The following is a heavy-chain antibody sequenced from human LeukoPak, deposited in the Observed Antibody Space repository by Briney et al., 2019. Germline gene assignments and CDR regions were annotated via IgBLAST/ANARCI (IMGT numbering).Heavy chain of an antibody. V-gene: IGHV3-30-3*01. CDR1: GFTFRTYT. J-gene: IGHJ5*02. CDR2: ISYDGYYK. CDR3: ASAGAVTDSFVH. Sequence: GGSLRLSCAASGFTFRTYTMHWVRQAPGKGLEWVASISYDGYYKYYAESVKGPLIISRDNSKNTLYLQINSLRAGDTAVYYCASAGAVTDSFVHWGEGTLVIVSS. D-gene: IGHD4-23*01.